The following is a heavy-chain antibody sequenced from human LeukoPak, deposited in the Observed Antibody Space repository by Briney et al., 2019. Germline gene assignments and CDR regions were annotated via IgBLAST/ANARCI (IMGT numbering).Heavy chain of an antibody. CDR2: IYTSGST. J-gene: IGHJ4*02. D-gene: IGHD1-26*01. CDR3: ASYNRPRNSGSYYFDY. Sequence: SETLSLTCTVSGGSISSYYWSWIRQPAGKGPEWIGRIYTSGSTNYNPSLKSRVTISVDTSKNQFSLKLSSVTAADTAVCYCASYNRPRNSGSYYFDYWGQGTLVTVSS. V-gene: IGHV4-4*07. CDR1: GGSISSYY.